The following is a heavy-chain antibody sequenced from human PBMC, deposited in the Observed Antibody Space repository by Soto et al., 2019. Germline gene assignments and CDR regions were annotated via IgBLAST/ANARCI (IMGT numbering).Heavy chain of an antibody. CDR3: ARAMYNWNAKTGYYYYYMDV. V-gene: IGHV4-59*01. Sequence: SETLSLTCTVSGFSISSYYWSWIRQPPGKGLEWIGYIYYSGSTNYNPSLKSRVTISVDTSKDQFSLKLSSVTAADTAVYYCARAMYNWNAKTGYYYYYMDVWGKGTTVTVSS. CDR1: GFSISSYY. CDR2: IYYSGST. J-gene: IGHJ6*03. D-gene: IGHD1-20*01.